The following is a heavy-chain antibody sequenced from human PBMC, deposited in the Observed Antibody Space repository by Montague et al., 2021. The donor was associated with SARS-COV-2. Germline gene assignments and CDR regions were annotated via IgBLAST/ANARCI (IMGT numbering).Heavy chain of an antibody. J-gene: IGHJ5*02. D-gene: IGHD5-24*01. CDR2: IYYRGTT. V-gene: IGHV4-59*01. CDR3: AREDRWNWFDL. CDR1: GGSISSDC. Sequence: SETLSLTCSVSGGSISSDCWSWIRQSPGKGLEWIGYIYYRGTTNYNPSLKSRVTFSVDTSKNQFSLKLISVTAADTAVYFCAREDRWNWFDLWGQGVLVTVSS.